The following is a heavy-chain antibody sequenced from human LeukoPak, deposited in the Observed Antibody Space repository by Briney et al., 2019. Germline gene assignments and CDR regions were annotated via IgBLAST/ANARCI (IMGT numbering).Heavy chain of an antibody. Sequence: SETLSLTCTVSGGSISSSSYYWGWIRQPPGKGLEWIGSIYYSGSTYYNPSLKSRVTISVDTSKNQFSLKLSSVTAADTAVYYCARPSDGPTYYDFWSGHSPDAFDIWGQGTMVTVSS. CDR1: GGSISSSSYY. CDR2: IYYSGST. CDR3: ARPSDGPTYYDFWSGHSPDAFDI. D-gene: IGHD3-3*01. V-gene: IGHV4-39*07. J-gene: IGHJ3*02.